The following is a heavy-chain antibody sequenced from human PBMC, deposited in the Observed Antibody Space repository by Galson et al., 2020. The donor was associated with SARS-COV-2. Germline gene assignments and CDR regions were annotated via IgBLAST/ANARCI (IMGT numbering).Heavy chain of an antibody. D-gene: IGHD2-15*01. V-gene: IGHV3-74*01. CDR1: EFTFSSSW. J-gene: IGHJ4*02. Sequence: TGGSLRLSCAASEFTFSSSWMHWVRQAPGKGLVWVSRINSDERSTSYADSVKGRFTISRDNAKNTLYLQMNSLRAEDTAVYYCTRGKYCSGGSCRGYYFDYWGQGTLVTVSS. CDR3: TRGKYCSGGSCRGYYFDY. CDR2: INSDERST.